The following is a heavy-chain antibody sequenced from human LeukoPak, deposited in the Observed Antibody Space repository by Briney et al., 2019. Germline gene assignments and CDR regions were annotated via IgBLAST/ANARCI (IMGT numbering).Heavy chain of an antibody. J-gene: IGHJ4*02. Sequence: SVKVSCKASGGTFSSYAISWVRQAPGQGLEWMGGIIPIFGTANYAQKFQGRVTITADESTSTAYMELSSLRSEDTAVYYCARDDVDTAMVDYWGQGTLVSVSS. CDR3: ARDDVDTAMVDY. CDR2: IIPIFGTA. CDR1: GGTFSSYA. V-gene: IGHV1-69*01. D-gene: IGHD5-18*01.